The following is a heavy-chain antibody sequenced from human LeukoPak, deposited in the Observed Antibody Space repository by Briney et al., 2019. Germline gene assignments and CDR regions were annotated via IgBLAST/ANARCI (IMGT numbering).Heavy chain of an antibody. CDR1: GFTFSSYA. J-gene: IGHJ4*02. CDR2: ISGSGGST. D-gene: IGHD3-10*01. V-gene: IGHV3-23*01. CDR3: AKVSYLGRGGYFDY. Sequence: AGGSLRLSCAASGFTFSSYAMSWVRQAPGKGLEWVSAISGSGGSTYYADSVKGRFTISRDNSKSTLFLQMNSLRVEDTAVYYCAKVSYLGRGGYFDYWGQGTLVTVSS.